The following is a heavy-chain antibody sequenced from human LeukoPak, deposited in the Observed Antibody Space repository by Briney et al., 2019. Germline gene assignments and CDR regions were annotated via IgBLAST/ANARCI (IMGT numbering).Heavy chain of an antibody. CDR2: ISYDGSNK. Sequence: GGSLRLSCAASGFTFSSYGMHWVRQAPGKGLEWVAVISYDGSNKYYADSVKGRFTISRDNSKNTLYLQMNSLRAEDTAVYYCARDLGLRGSYVFHYWGQGTLVTVSS. D-gene: IGHD1-26*01. V-gene: IGHV3-30*03. CDR1: GFTFSSYG. J-gene: IGHJ4*02. CDR3: ARDLGLRGSYVFHY.